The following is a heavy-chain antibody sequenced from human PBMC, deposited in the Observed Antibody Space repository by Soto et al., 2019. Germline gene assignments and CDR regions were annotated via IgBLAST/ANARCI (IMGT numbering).Heavy chain of an antibody. J-gene: IGHJ4*02. V-gene: IGHV1-18*01. CDR3: ARDRSYSSSELFDY. D-gene: IGHD6-6*01. Sequence: ASVKVSCKASGYTFTSYGISWVRQAPGQGLEWMGWISAYNGNTNYAQKLQGRVTMTTDTSTSTAYMELRSLSSDDTAVYYCARDRSYSSSELFDYWGQGTLVTVSS. CDR2: ISAYNGNT. CDR1: GYTFTSYG.